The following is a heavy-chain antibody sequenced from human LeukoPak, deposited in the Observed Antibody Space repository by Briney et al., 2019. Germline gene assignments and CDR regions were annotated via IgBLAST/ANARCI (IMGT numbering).Heavy chain of an antibody. CDR3: ARLIRDGYITSGFDY. Sequence: ASVKVSCKASGYTFTSYVMNWVRQAPGQGLEWMGWINTNTGNPTYAQGFTGRFVFSLDTSVSTAYLQISSLKAEDTAVYYCARLIRDGYITSGFDYWGQGTLVTVSS. D-gene: IGHD5-24*01. V-gene: IGHV7-4-1*02. CDR2: INTNTGNP. J-gene: IGHJ4*02. CDR1: GYTFTSYV.